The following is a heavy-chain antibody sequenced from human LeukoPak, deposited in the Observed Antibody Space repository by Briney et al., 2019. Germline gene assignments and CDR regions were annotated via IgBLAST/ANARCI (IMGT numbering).Heavy chain of an antibody. J-gene: IGHJ3*01. CDR1: GGSISSYY. CDR3: ARISSSNWYNERGAFDV. CDR2: VYYTGST. Sequence: SETLSLTCAVSGGSISSYYWSWVRQPPGKGLEWIGFVYYTGSTNYSPSLKSRVTISVDTSKNQFSLKLRSVTAADTAVYYCARISSSNWYNERGAFDVWGQGTMVTVSS. V-gene: IGHV4-59*01. D-gene: IGHD6-13*01.